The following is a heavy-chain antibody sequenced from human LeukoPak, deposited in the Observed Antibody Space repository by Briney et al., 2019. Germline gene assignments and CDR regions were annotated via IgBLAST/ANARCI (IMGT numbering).Heavy chain of an antibody. Sequence: GGSLRLSCAASGFTFSSYSMNWVRQAPGKGLEWVSSISSSSSTIYYADSVKGRFTISRDNSKNTLYLQMNGLRAEDTAVYYCARVSLSSGCLSNWGQGTLVTVSS. CDR1: GFTFSSYS. CDR3: ARVSLSSGCLSN. CDR2: ISSSSSTI. D-gene: IGHD6-19*01. J-gene: IGHJ4*02. V-gene: IGHV3-48*01.